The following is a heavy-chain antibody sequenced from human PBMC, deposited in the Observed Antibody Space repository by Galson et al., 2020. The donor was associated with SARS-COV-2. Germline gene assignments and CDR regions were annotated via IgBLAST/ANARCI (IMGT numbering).Heavy chain of an antibody. J-gene: IGHJ3*02. CDR1: GFTFSNAW. Sequence: GESLKISCAASGFTFSNAWMSWVRQAPGKGLEWVGRIKSKTDGGTTDYAAPVKGRFTISRDDSKNTLYLQMNSLKTEDTAVYYCTTDSRYSYGSAFDIWGQGTMVTVSS. D-gene: IGHD5-18*01. CDR2: IKSKTDGGTT. V-gene: IGHV3-15*01. CDR3: TTDSRYSYGSAFDI.